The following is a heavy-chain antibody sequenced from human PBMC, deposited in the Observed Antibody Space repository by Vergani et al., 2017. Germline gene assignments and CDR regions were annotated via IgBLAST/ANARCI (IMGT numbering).Heavy chain of an antibody. D-gene: IGHD3-10*01. J-gene: IGHJ6*02. CDR2: IYWNDDK. Sequence: QITLKESGPTLVKPTQTLTLTCTFSGFSLSTSGVGVGWIRQPPGKALEWLALIYWNDDKRYSPSLKSRLTITKDTSKNQVVLTMTNMDPVDTATYYCAHNRRMVRGVIPSGDYYYGMDVWGQGTTVTVSS. V-gene: IGHV2-5*01. CDR3: AHNRRMVRGVIPSGDYYYGMDV. CDR1: GFSLSTSGVG.